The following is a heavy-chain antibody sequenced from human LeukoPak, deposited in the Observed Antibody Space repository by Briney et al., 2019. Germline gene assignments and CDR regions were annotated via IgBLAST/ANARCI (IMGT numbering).Heavy chain of an antibody. CDR1: GGSISSSSYY. J-gene: IGHJ3*02. V-gene: IGHV4-39*07. D-gene: IGHD3-22*01. Sequence: PSETLSLTCTVSGGSISSSSYYWGWIRQPPGKGLEWIGSIYYSGSTYYNPSLKSRVTMSVDTSKNQFSLKLSSVTAADTAVYYCARDYVFYDSSGYYDAFDIWGQGTMVTVSS. CDR2: IYYSGST. CDR3: ARDYVFYDSSGYYDAFDI.